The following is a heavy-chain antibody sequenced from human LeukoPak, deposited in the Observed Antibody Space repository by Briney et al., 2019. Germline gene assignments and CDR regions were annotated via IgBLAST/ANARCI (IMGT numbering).Heavy chain of an antibody. J-gene: IGHJ4*02. Sequence: PGGSLRLSCAASGFTFSTYAMHWVRQGPGKGLEWVAVISYDGSNKYYADSVKGRFTISRDNSKNTLYLQMSSLSVEDTAVYYCARTTTPHYYGSGSYALGYWGQGTLVTVPS. D-gene: IGHD3-10*01. CDR1: GFTFSTYA. CDR2: ISYDGSNK. CDR3: ARTTTPHYYGSGSYALGY. V-gene: IGHV3-30-3*01.